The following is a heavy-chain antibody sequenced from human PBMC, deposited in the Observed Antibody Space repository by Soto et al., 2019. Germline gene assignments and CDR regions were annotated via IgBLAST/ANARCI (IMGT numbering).Heavy chain of an antibody. CDR1: GFTFSSYG. CDR3: AKDFTPWFGDYFYYYYGMDV. CDR2: MSYDGMK. J-gene: IGHJ6*02. V-gene: IGHV3-30*18. D-gene: IGHD4-17*01. Sequence: QVQLVESGGGVVQPGRSLRLACAAAGFTFSSYGMHWVRQAPGTGLEWVAVMSYDGMKYYADTVKGRFTISRDNSKKTLYLQITSLIPEDKAVYYCAKDFTPWFGDYFYYYYGMDVWGQGTTVTVSS.